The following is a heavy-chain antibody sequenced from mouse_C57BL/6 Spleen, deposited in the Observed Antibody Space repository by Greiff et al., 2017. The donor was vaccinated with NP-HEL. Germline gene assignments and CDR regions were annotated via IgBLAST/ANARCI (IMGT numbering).Heavy chain of an antibody. Sequence: VQLKESGPELVKPGASVKIPCKASGYTFTDYNMDWVKQSHGKSLEWIGDINPNNGGTIYNQKFKGKATLTVDKSSSTAYMELRSPTSEDTAVYYCARSGYGSRWYFDVWGTGTTVTVAS. J-gene: IGHJ1*03. CDR1: GYTFTDYN. D-gene: IGHD1-1*01. CDR3: ARSGYGSRWYFDV. CDR2: INPNNGGT. V-gene: IGHV1-18*01.